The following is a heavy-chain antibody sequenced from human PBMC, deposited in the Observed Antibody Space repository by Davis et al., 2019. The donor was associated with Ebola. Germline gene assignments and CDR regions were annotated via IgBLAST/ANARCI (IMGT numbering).Heavy chain of an antibody. D-gene: IGHD1-7*01. J-gene: IGHJ4*02. CDR1: GGSISSYY. CDR3: ARGGNYRPYYFGN. Sequence: PGGSLRFSCTVSGGSISSYYWSWIRQPPGKGLEWIGEINHSGSTNYNPSLKSRVTISVDTSKNQFSLKLSSVTAADTAVYYCARGGNYRPYYFGNWGQGTLVTVSS. CDR2: INHSGST. V-gene: IGHV4-34*01.